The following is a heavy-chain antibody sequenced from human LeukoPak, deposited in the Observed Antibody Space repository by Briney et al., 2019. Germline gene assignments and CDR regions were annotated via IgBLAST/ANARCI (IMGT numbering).Heavy chain of an antibody. V-gene: IGHV5-51*01. CDR1: GYSFTSYW. CDR3: AXHXXFXXFGLQSXXXY. CDR2: IYPGDSDT. D-gene: IGHD4-11*01. J-gene: IGHJ4*01. Sequence: GESLKISCKGSGYSFTSYWIGWVRQMPGEGLEWMGIIYPGDSDTRYSPSFQGQVTISADKSISTAYLQWSSLKASDTAMYYCAXHXXFXXFGLQSXXXYWGXXTXVT.